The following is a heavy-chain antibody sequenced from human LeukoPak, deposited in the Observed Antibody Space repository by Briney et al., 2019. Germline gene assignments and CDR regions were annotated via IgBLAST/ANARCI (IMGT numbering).Heavy chain of an antibody. V-gene: IGHV4-4*07. CDR1: GGSITSYY. CDR2: MSPSGDR. D-gene: IGHD3-16*01. Sequence: SETLSLTCTVSGGSITSYYWNWIRQPAGKGREGIGRMSPSGDRDYNRSVKSRVTMSKDTSRHQVHLTFPSVNDAATAMFSCVRRGDNDWFDSWGQGILVTVFS. CDR3: VRRGDNDWFDS. J-gene: IGHJ5*01.